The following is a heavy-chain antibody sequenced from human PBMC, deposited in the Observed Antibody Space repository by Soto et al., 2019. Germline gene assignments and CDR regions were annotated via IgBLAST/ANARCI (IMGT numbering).Heavy chain of an antibody. CDR3: AKDTLGEGFDGMDV. V-gene: IGHV3-30*18. D-gene: IGHD3-16*01. CDR1: GFTFSGYG. J-gene: IGHJ6*02. CDR2: ISYDGSNK. Sequence: GGSLRLSCAASGFTFSGYGMHWVRQAPGKGLEWVAVISYDGSNKYYADSVKGRFTISRDNSKNTLYLQMNSLRAEDTAVYYCAKDTLGEGFDGMDVWGQGTTVTVSS.